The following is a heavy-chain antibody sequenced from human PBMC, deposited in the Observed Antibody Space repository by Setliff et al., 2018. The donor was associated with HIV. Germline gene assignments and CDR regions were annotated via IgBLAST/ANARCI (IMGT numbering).Heavy chain of an antibody. CDR1: GFTFSTYA. D-gene: IGHD2-8*01. Sequence: PGGSLRLSCAASGFTFSTYAMGWVRRAPGKGLEWVSTVGAVGGPTHYAECVKGRFTVSKDNSKNTRYLQMSSLRGQDTAVYYCVKDHVSFNGVFDPFDSWGQGTRVTVSS. CDR2: VGAVGGPT. V-gene: IGHV3-23*01. J-gene: IGHJ4*02. CDR3: VKDHVSFNGVFDPFDS.